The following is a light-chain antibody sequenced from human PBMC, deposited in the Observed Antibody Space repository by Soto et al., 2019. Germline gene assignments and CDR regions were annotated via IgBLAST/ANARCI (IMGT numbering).Light chain of an antibody. CDR1: SSDVGSYNL. V-gene: IGLV2-23*01. CDR3: CSYAGSSTSHVV. Sequence: QSVLTQPASVSGSPGQSITISCTGTSSDVGSYNLVSWYQQHPGKAPKLMIYEGSKRPSGVSNRFSGSKSGNTASLTISGLHAEDEADYYCCSYAGSSTSHVVFGGGIKLTVL. J-gene: IGLJ2*01. CDR2: EGS.